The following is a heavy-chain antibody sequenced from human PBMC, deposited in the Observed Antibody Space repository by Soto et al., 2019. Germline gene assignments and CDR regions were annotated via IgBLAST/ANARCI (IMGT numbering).Heavy chain of an antibody. D-gene: IGHD3-10*01. V-gene: IGHV5-10-1*03. CDR2: IDPSDSYT. CDR1: GYSFTSYW. J-gene: IGHJ6*02. Sequence: EVQLVQSGAEVKKPGESLRISCKGSGYSFTSYWISWVRQMPGKGLEWMGRIDPSDSYTNYSPSFQGHVTISADKSISTAYLQWSSLKASDTAMYYCARLRFGELFSRRGGLTEGGEVLYYGMDVWGQGTTVTVSS. CDR3: ARLRFGELFSRRGGLTEGGEVLYYGMDV.